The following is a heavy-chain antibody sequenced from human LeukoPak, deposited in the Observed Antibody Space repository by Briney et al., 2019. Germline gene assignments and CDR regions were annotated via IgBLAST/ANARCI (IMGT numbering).Heavy chain of an antibody. V-gene: IGHV4-59*01. CDR2: IYYSGST. Sequence: PSETLSLTCTVSGGSISSYYWSWIRQPPGKGLEWIGYIYYSGSTNYNPSLESRVTISVGTSKNQFSLKLSSVTAADTAVYYCARGNVVVPAVDYWGQGTLVTVSS. CDR3: ARGNVVVPAVDY. D-gene: IGHD2-2*01. CDR1: GGSISSYY. J-gene: IGHJ4*02.